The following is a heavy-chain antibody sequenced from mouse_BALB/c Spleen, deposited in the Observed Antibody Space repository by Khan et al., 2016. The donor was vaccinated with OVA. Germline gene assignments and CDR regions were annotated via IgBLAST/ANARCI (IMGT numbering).Heavy chain of an antibody. V-gene: IGHV2-6*02. J-gene: IGHJ4*01. CDR3: ARPSSFSYAIDY. CDR2: IWSDGGP. Sequence: QVQLKESGPGLVAPSQSLSITCTVSGFSLTNYGVHWVRQPPGKGLEWLVVIWSDGGPNYNSTLKSRLSISKDNSKSQVLLKMNSLQNDDTAMYXCARPSSFSYAIDYWGQGTSFTVSS. D-gene: IGHD1-1*01. CDR1: GFSLTNYG.